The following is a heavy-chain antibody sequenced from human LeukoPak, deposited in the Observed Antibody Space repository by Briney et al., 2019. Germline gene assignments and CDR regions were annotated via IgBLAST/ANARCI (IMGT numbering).Heavy chain of an antibody. Sequence: ASVKVSCKASGYTFSDYYIHWIRQAPGQGLEWMGWINPNNGDTKYARTFHGRVTMTRDTSIRTAYMELSGLRYDDTALYYCARDSNYYDSTDYLDHWGQGSQIIVSS. CDR1: GYTFSDYY. CDR3: ARDSNYYDSTDYLDH. J-gene: IGHJ4*02. CDR2: INPNNGDT. V-gene: IGHV1-2*07. D-gene: IGHD3-9*01.